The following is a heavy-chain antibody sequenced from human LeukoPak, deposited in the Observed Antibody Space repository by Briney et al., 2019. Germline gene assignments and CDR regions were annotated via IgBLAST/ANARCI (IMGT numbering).Heavy chain of an antibody. CDR1: GYTFTTYY. CDR2: INPSGGST. D-gene: IGHD2-15*01. V-gene: IGHV1-46*01. Sequence: ASVKVSCKASGYTFTTYYMHWVRQAPGQGLEWMGIINPSGGSTTYAQKFQGRVTMTRDTSTSTVYMDLSSLRSEDTAVYYCVRALDCSGGSCAFDSWGQGTLVTVSS. CDR3: VRALDCSGGSCAFDS. J-gene: IGHJ4*02.